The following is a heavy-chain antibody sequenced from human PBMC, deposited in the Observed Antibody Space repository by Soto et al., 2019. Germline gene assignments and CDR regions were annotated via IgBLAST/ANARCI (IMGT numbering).Heavy chain of an antibody. V-gene: IGHV1-18*01. Sequence: QVHLVQSGAEVKKPGASVKVSCKGSGYDFTTYGITWVRQAPGQGLEWMAWISAHNGNTDYAQKLQGRVNVTRDTSTSTAYMGLRSLRSDGTAVYYCARGRYGDYWGQGALVTVSS. CDR3: ARGRYGDY. D-gene: IGHD1-1*01. CDR2: ISAHNGNT. J-gene: IGHJ4*02. CDR1: GYDFTTYG.